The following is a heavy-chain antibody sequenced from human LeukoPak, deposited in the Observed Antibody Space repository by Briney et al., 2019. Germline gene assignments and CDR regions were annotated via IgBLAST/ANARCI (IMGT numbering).Heavy chain of an antibody. D-gene: IGHD6-19*01. J-gene: IGHJ3*02. CDR1: GGTFSSYA. V-gene: IGHV1-69*05. Sequence: GASVKVSCKASGGTFSSYAISWVRQAPGQGLEWMGGIIPIFGTANYAQKFQGRVTITTDESTSTAYMELSSLRSEDTAVYYCARSRESSYTYIAVAGGAFDIWGQGTMVTVSS. CDR3: ARSRESSYTYIAVAGGAFDI. CDR2: IIPIFGTA.